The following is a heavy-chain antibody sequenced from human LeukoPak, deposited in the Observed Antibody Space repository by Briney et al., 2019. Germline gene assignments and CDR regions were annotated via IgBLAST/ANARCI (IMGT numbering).Heavy chain of an antibody. CDR1: GFTVSSNY. CDR3: ASANSSSWPHEYDY. J-gene: IGHJ4*02. Sequence: PGGSLRLSCAASGFTVSSNYMSWVRQAPGKGLEWVSVIYSGGSTYYADSVKGRFTISRDNSKNTLHLQMNSLRAEDTAVYYCASANSSSWPHEYDYWGQGTLVTVSS. D-gene: IGHD6-13*01. V-gene: IGHV3-53*01. CDR2: IYSGGST.